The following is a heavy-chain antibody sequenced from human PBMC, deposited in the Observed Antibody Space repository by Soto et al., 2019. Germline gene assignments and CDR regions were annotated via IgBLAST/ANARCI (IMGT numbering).Heavy chain of an antibody. Sequence: QVQLVQSGAEVKMPGASVKVSCKASGYTFTFYHIHWVRQAPGQGLEWMGIINPAVPTTTYAHKFQGSVTMSRDTSTNTVYMELSSLRSEDTVVYYCARCQASHFAMDVWGQGTAVTVSS. CDR1: GYTFTFYH. V-gene: IGHV1-46*01. CDR2: INPAVPTT. CDR3: ARCQASHFAMDV. J-gene: IGHJ6*02.